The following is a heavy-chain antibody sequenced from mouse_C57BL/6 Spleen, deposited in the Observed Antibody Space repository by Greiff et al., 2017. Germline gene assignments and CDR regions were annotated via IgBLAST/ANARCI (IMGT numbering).Heavy chain of an antibody. V-gene: IGHV5-16*01. CDR3: AREREYYSNSYAMDY. J-gene: IGHJ4*01. Sequence: EVHLVESEGGLVQPGSSMKLSCTASGFTFSDYYMAWVRQVPEKGLEWVANINYDGSSTYYLDSLKSRFIISRDNAKNILYLQMSSLKSEDTATYDCAREREYYSNSYAMDYWGQGTSVTVSS. CDR2: INYDGSST. D-gene: IGHD2-5*01. CDR1: GFTFSDYY.